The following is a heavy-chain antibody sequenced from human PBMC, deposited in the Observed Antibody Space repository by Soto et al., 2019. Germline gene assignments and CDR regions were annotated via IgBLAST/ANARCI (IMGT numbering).Heavy chain of an antibody. Sequence: PGGSLRLSCAASGFTFSSYAMSWVRQAPGKGLEWVSAISGSGGSTYYADSVKGRFTISRDNSKNTLYLQMNSLRAEDTAVYYCAKGAVPAATFGGVIATNYYYYYYGMDVWGQGTTVTVAS. J-gene: IGHJ6*02. CDR3: AKGAVPAATFGGVIATNYYYYYYGMDV. V-gene: IGHV3-23*01. D-gene: IGHD3-16*02. CDR2: ISGSGGST. CDR1: GFTFSSYA.